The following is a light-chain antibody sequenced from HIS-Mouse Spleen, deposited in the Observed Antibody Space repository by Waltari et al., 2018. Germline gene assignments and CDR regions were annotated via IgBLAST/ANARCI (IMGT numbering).Light chain of an antibody. V-gene: IGKV1-5*03. CDR3: QQYNSYWT. CDR1: QSISSW. J-gene: IGKJ1*01. Sequence: DIQIIQTPYILYTSVGDRVTITCRASQSISSWLAWYQQKPGKAPKLLIYKASSLESGVPSRFSGSGSGTEFTLTISSLQPDDFATYYCQQYNSYWTFGQGTKVEIK. CDR2: KAS.